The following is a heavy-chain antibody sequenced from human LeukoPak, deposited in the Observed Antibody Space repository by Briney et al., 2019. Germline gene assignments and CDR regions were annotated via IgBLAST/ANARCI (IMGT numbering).Heavy chain of an antibody. CDR2: IYTSGST. V-gene: IGHV4-61*02. Sequence: SETLSLTCTVSGGSISSGSYYWSWIRQPAGKGLEWIGRIYTSGSTNYNPSLKSRVTISVDTSKNQFSLKLSSVTAADTAVYYCARDVIGSFDYWGQGTLVTVSS. CDR1: GGSISSGSYY. J-gene: IGHJ4*02. CDR3: ARDVIGSFDY. D-gene: IGHD2-2*03.